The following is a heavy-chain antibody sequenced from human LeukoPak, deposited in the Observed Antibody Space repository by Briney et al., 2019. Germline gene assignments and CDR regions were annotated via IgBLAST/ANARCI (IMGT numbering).Heavy chain of an antibody. CDR3: AREFRGYYYDSSGYSIFDY. CDR2: ISPSGGST. Sequence: GAPVKVSCKASGYTFTSYYMHWVRQAPGQGLEWMGIISPSGGSTSYAQKFQGRVTMTRDTSTSTVYMELSSLRSEDTAVYYCAREFRGYYYDSSGYSIFDYWGQGTLVTVSS. CDR1: GYTFTSYY. J-gene: IGHJ4*02. D-gene: IGHD3-22*01. V-gene: IGHV1-46*01.